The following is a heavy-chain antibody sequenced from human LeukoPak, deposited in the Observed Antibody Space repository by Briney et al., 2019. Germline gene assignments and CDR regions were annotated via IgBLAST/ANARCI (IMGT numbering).Heavy chain of an antibody. J-gene: IGHJ4*02. D-gene: IGHD1-1*01. CDR2: INHSGST. Sequence: KPSETLSLTCAVYGGSFSGYYWSWIRQPPGKGLEWIGEINHSGSTNYNPSLKSRVTISVDTSKNQFSLKLSSVTAADTAVYYCARTTNYFDYWGQGTLVAVSS. CDR3: ARTTNYFDY. V-gene: IGHV4-34*01. CDR1: GGSFSGYY.